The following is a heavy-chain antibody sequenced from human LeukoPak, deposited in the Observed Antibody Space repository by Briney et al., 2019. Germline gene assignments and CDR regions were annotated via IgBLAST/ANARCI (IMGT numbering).Heavy chain of an antibody. CDR3: ARTTYCSSTSCRKGFDY. CDR1: GYSFTAHY. V-gene: IGHV1-2*02. J-gene: IGHJ4*02. D-gene: IGHD2-2*01. Sequence: ASVKVSCKASGYSFTAHYIHWVRQAPGQGLEWMGWINPNSGGTNYAQKFQGRVTMTRDTSISTAYMELSRLRSDDTAVYYCARTTYCSSTSCRKGFDYWGQGTLVTVSS. CDR2: INPNSGGT.